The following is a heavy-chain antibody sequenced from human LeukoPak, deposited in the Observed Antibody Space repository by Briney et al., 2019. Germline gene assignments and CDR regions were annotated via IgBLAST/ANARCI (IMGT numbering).Heavy chain of an antibody. J-gene: IGHJ3*02. Sequence: HSGGSLRLSCAASGFTFSSYAMSWVRQAPGKGLEWVSAIIGSGGSTYYADSVKGCFTISRETSKNTLYLQMNSLRAEDTAVYYCAKYKLYSDAAPDAFDIWGQGTMVTVSS. CDR3: AKYKLYSDAAPDAFDI. CDR2: IIGSGGST. D-gene: IGHD2-8*01. CDR1: GFTFSSYA. V-gene: IGHV3-23*01.